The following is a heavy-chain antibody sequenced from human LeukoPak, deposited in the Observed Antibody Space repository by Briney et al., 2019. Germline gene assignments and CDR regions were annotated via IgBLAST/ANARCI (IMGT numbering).Heavy chain of an antibody. D-gene: IGHD5-18*01. CDR3: AKDIRRGYNYGYDQFAY. CDR1: GFIFSNYG. CDR2: IRFDGSND. J-gene: IGHJ4*02. V-gene: IGHV3-30*02. Sequence: GGSLRLSCAASGFIFSNYGTHWVRQAPGKGLEWVAFIRFDGSNDYYADSVKGRFTISRDNSKNMVYLQMSSLKAEDTAIYYCAKDIRRGYNYGYDQFAYWGQGILVTVSS.